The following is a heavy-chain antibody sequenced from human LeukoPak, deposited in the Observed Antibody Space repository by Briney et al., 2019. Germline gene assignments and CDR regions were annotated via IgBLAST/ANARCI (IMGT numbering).Heavy chain of an antibody. Sequence: GGSLRLSCAASGFTFSTYSMNWVRQAPGKGLEWVSHITSSSTNIYYADSVKGRFTISRDNAKNALSLQMNSLRDEDTAVYYCATSGNYYLKYWGQGTLVTVSS. D-gene: IGHD1-26*01. CDR3: ATSGNYYLKY. CDR1: GFTFSTYS. J-gene: IGHJ4*02. CDR2: ITSSSTNI. V-gene: IGHV3-48*02.